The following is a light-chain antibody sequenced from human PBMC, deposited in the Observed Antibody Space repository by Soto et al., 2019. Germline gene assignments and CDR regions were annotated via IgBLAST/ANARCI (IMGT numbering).Light chain of an antibody. CDR1: QSVGSI. J-gene: IGKJ5*01. CDR2: GAS. Sequence: ILMTQSPATLSVSPGERATLSCRAGQSVGSILAWYQQKPGQSPRLLIYGASTRAPGAPARFSGSGSGTEFTLTISRLEPEDFAVYYCQQYGSSPPYTFGQGTRLEIK. CDR3: QQYGSSPPYT. V-gene: IGKV3-15*01.